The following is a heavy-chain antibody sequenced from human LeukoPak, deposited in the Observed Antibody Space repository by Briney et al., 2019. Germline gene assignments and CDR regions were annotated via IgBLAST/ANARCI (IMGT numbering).Heavy chain of an antibody. CDR2: ISAYNGNT. CDR1: GYTFTSYG. D-gene: IGHD2-2*01. Sequence: ASVKVSCKASGYTFTSYGISWVRQAPGQGLEWMGWISAYNGNTNYAQKLQGRVTMTTDTSTSTAYMELRSLRSDDTAVYYCAILEGVVPAAMVDYWGQGTLVTVSS. J-gene: IGHJ4*02. CDR3: AILEGVVPAAMVDY. V-gene: IGHV1-18*01.